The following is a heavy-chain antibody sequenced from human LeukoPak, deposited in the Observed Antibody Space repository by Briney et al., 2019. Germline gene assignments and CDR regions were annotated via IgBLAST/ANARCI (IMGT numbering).Heavy chain of an antibody. Sequence: ASVKVSCKASGGTFSSYAISWVRQAPGQGLEWMGRIIPLFGTANYAQKFQGRVTITTDESTSTAYMELSSLRSEDTAVYYCARDGYCTNGVCYTRWFDPWGQGTLVTVSS. D-gene: IGHD2-8*01. CDR1: GGTFSSYA. J-gene: IGHJ5*02. V-gene: IGHV1-69*05. CDR2: IIPLFGTA. CDR3: ARDGYCTNGVCYTRWFDP.